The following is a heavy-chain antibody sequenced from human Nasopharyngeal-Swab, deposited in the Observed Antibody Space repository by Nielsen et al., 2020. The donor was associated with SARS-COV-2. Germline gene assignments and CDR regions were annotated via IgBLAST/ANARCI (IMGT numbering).Heavy chain of an antibody. J-gene: IGHJ6*02. CDR3: ANLLFSSSWYEGYYYGMDV. CDR2: IYSGGSST. V-gene: IGHV3-23*03. Sequence: GESLKISCAASGFTFSSYAMSWVRQAPGKGLEWVSVIYSGGSSTYYADSVKGRFTISRDNSKNTLYLQMNSLRAEDTAVYYCANLLFSSSWYEGYYYGMDVWGQGTTVTVS. D-gene: IGHD6-13*01. CDR1: GFTFSSYA.